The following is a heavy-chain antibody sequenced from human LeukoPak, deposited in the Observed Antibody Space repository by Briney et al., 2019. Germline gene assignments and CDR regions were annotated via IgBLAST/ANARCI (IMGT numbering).Heavy chain of an antibody. J-gene: IGHJ4*02. CDR2: INHSGST. CDR1: GGSFSGYY. Sequence: SETLSLTCAVYGGSFSGYYWSWIRQPPGKGLEWIGEINHSGSTNYNPSLKSRVTISVDTSKNQFSLKLSSVTAADTAVYYCARGSGGYFDCWGQGTRVTVSS. D-gene: IGHD3-10*01. CDR3: ARGSGGYFDC. V-gene: IGHV4-34*01.